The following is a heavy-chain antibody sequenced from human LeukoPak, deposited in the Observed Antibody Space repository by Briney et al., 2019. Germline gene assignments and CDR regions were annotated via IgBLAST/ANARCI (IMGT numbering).Heavy chain of an antibody. D-gene: IGHD6-13*01. CDR2: ISKSDGTT. CDR1: GITSSDNF. Sequence: GGSLRLSCAASGITSSDNFMSWIRQAPGKGLEWVSYISKSDGTTYYADSVKGRFTISRDNSKNTLYLQMNSLRAEDTAVYYCAKDLRYSGIAAPYYFDYWGQGTLVTVSS. CDR3: AKDLRYSGIAAPYYFDY. J-gene: IGHJ4*02. V-gene: IGHV3-11*01.